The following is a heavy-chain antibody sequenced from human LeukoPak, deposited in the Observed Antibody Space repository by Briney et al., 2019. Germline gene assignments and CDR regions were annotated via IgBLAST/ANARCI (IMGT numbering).Heavy chain of an antibody. Sequence: PSETLSLTCTVPGGSISGYYWSWIRQPPGKGLEWIGYIYSSGSPNYTPSLKSRVTISVDTSKNQFSLMLKSVTAADTAVYYCARRVAVVGSSWFDPWGQGTLVTVSS. D-gene: IGHD6-13*01. J-gene: IGHJ5*02. CDR1: GGSISGYY. CDR2: IYSSGSP. CDR3: ARRVAVVGSSWFDP. V-gene: IGHV4-59*01.